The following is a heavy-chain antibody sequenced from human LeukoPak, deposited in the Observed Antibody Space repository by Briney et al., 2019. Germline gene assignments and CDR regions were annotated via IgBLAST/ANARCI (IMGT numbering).Heavy chain of an antibody. CDR2: TSYDGSNK. CDR3: AKDRRSNGD. J-gene: IGHJ4*02. CDR1: GFTFSRYT. Sequence: PGRSLRLSCAASGFTFSRYTMHWVRQAPGKGLEWVAVTSYDGSNKYYADSVKGRFTISRDNSKNTLYLQMNSLRAEDTAVYYCAKDRRSNGDWGQGTLVTVSS. V-gene: IGHV3-30-3*01. D-gene: IGHD4-17*01.